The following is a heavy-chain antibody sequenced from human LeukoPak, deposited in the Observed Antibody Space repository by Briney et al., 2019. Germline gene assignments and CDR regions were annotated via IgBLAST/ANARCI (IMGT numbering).Heavy chain of an antibody. CDR3: ARYTSGWNGLYSWYMGV. V-gene: IGHV3-21*01. CDR1: GFSFNTYT. Sequence: GGSLRLSCAASGFSFNTYTMNWVRQAPGKGLEWVSYLSSTSTYISYADSVKGRFTISRDNAKNSLYLQMNSLRAEDTAVYYCARYTSGWNGLYSWYMGVWGRGTTVIVSS. J-gene: IGHJ6*03. CDR2: LSSTSTYI. D-gene: IGHD6-19*01.